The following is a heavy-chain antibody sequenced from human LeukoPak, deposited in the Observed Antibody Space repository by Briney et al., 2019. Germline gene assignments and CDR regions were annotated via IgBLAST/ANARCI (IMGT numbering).Heavy chain of an antibody. J-gene: IGHJ3*02. Sequence: SETLSLTCTVSDDSITIYYWSWIRQPPGRGLEWIGYLYYSGSTNYTPSLRSRVTMSLDTSKNQFSLKLTSVTAADTAVYYCARGRDTYYSDSSGHSRSWMGDFDIWGHGTMVTVSS. V-gene: IGHV4-59*01. CDR3: ARGRDTYYSDSSGHSRSWMGDFDI. D-gene: IGHD3-22*01. CDR1: DDSITIYY. CDR2: LYYSGST.